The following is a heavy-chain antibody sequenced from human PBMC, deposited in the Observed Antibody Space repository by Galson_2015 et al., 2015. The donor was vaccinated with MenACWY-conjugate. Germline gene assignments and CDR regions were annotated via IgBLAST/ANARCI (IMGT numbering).Heavy chain of an antibody. D-gene: IGHD2-8*02. V-gene: IGHV7-4-1*02. Sequence: SVKVSCKASGYTFSSFSMTWVRQAPGQGLEWMGKINTNTGTTTYAQGFTGRFAFSMDTSVCSVYLQITSLKPDDTAVYFCARATVPNTGTALHYWGQGTLVTVSS. CDR3: ARATVPNTGTALHY. CDR2: INTNTGTT. CDR1: GYTFSSFS. J-gene: IGHJ4*02.